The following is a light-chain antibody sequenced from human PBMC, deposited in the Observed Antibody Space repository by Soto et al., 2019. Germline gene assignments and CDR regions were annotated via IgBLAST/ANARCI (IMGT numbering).Light chain of an antibody. J-gene: IGKJ1*01. CDR3: QQYGSSPRT. CDR2: GAS. Sequence: EIVLTQPPGTLSLSPGERATLSCRASQSVSSSYIAWYQQKPGQAPRLLIYGASSRATGIPDRFSGSGSGTDFSLTISRLETEDFAVYYCQQYGSSPRTFGQGTKVDIK. V-gene: IGKV3-20*01. CDR1: QSVSSSY.